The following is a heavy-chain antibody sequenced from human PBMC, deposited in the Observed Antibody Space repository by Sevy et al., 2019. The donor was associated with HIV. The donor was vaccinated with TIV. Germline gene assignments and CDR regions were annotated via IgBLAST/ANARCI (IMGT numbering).Heavy chain of an antibody. J-gene: IGHJ6*03. CDR1: GGSFSGYY. CDR2: INHSGST. V-gene: IGHV4-34*01. Sequence: SETLSLTCAVYGGSFSGYYWSWIRQPPGKGLEWIGVINHSGSTNYNPSLKSRVTISVDTSKNQFSLKLSSVTAADTAVYYCARGQTYSGYDPAYYYYYMDVWGKGTTVTVSS. D-gene: IGHD5-12*01. CDR3: ARGQTYSGYDPAYYYYYMDV.